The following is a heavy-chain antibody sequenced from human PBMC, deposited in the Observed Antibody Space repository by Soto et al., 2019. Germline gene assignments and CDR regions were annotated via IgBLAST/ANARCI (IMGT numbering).Heavy chain of an antibody. CDR2: ICNSGIT. CDR1: GGSIRSGGYC. Sequence: QMQLQESGPGLVKPSQTLSLTCTVSGGSIRSGGYCWSWIRQHQGKGLEWIGYICNSGITYYKPSLKSRLTISVDTSQNQFSLRLISVTAADPALYFCARVDSGSGSFSDDSWGQGTLVTVSS. CDR3: ARVDSGSGSFSDDS. V-gene: IGHV4-31*03. D-gene: IGHD3-10*01. J-gene: IGHJ4*02.